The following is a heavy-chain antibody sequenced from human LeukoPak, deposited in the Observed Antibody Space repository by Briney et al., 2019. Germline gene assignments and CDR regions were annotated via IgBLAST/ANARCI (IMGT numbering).Heavy chain of an antibody. CDR3: AKAVSPWFGELSGWFDP. D-gene: IGHD3-10*01. V-gene: IGHV3-23*01. CDR1: EFTFSTYA. J-gene: IGHJ5*02. Sequence: GGSLRLSCAASEFTFSTYAMQWVRQAPGKGLEWVSGISVSGDRVWYADSVKGRFTISRDNSKNTLYLQMNSLRAEDTAVYYCAKAVSPWFGELSGWFDPWGQGTLVTVSS. CDR2: ISVSGDRV.